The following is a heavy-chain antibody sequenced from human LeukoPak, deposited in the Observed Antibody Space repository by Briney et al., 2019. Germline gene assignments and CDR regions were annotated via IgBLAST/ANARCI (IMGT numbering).Heavy chain of an antibody. D-gene: IGHD3-10*01. CDR2: IYYHGNNK. J-gene: IGHJ4*02. CDR1: GFTFSNYG. Sequence: GGSLRLSCAASGFTFSNYGMHWVRQAPGKGLEWVAFIYYHGNNKNYADFVKGRFTISRDNSKNTLFLQMNSLRAEDTAVYYCARGNYFGSGCDFWGQGSLVTVS. CDR3: ARGNYFGSGCDF. V-gene: IGHV3-30*02.